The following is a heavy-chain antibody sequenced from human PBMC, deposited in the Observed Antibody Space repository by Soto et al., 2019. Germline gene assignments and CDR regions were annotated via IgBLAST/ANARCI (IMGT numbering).Heavy chain of an antibody. V-gene: IGHV3-30*18. D-gene: IGHD1-26*01. CDR3: AKDLSGSKGYYYYYGMDV. CDR1: GFTFSSYG. Sequence: GGSLRLSFAPSGFTFSSYGMNWVRQAPGKGLEWVAVISYDGSNKYYADSVKGRFTISRDNSKNTLYLQMNSLRAEDTAVYYCAKDLSGSKGYYYYYGMDVWGQGTTVTVSS. CDR2: ISYDGSNK. J-gene: IGHJ6*02.